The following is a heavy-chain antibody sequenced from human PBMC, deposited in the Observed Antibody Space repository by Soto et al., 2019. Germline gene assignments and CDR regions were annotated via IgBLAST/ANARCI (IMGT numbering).Heavy chain of an antibody. Sequence: QVQLQESGPGLVKPSETLSLTCTVSGGSVSSGSYYWSWIRQPPGKGLEWIGYIYYSGSTNYNPSLKSRVTISVDTSEIQFSLTLSSVTAADTAVYYCAREAVAYSSSGYVHDYYGKAVWGQGTTVTVSS. V-gene: IGHV4-61*01. CDR1: GGSVSSGSYY. CDR2: IYYSGST. CDR3: AREAVAYSSSGYVHDYYGKAV. J-gene: IGHJ6*02. D-gene: IGHD6-13*01.